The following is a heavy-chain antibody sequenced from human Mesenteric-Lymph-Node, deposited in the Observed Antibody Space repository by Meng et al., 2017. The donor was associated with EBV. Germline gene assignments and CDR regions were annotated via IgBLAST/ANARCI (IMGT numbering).Heavy chain of an antibody. Sequence: QVDLQGSGPGLEKASETLSLTCTVSGASVSSYTHYWSWIRQPPGKGLEWIGYSYYSGSTSYNPSLTTRVTISVDTSKNQFSLKLNSVTAADTAVYYCARAVAGDWYFDLWGRGTLVTVSS. J-gene: IGHJ2*01. V-gene: IGHV4-61*01. CDR1: GASVSSYTHY. D-gene: IGHD6-19*01. CDR2: SYYSGST. CDR3: ARAVAGDWYFDL.